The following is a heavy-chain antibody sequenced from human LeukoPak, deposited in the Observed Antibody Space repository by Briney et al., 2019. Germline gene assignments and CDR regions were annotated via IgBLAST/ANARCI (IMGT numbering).Heavy chain of an antibody. CDR2: ISGSGGST. J-gene: IGHJ4*02. D-gene: IGHD1-26*01. Sequence: GGSLRLSCAASGFTFSSYAMSWVRQAPGKGLEWVSAISGSGGSTYYAGSVKGRFTISRDNSKNTLYLQMNSLRAEDTAVYYCAKDPGEWELHRDGYWGQGTLVTVSS. V-gene: IGHV3-23*01. CDR1: GFTFSSYA. CDR3: AKDPGEWELHRDGY.